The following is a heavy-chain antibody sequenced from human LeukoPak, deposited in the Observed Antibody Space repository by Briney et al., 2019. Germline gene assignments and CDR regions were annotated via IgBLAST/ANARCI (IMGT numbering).Heavy chain of an antibody. CDR3: AREGRPAVGTDWFDP. D-gene: IGHD6-13*01. CDR1: GFTFSTYS. V-gene: IGHV3-48*02. Sequence: GGSLRLSCAASGFTFSTYSMNWVRRAPGKGLEWVSYISSSSSTIYFAGSVKGRFTISRDNAENSLYLQMNSLRDEDTAVYYCAREGRPAVGTDWFDPWGQGTLVTVSS. CDR2: ISSSSSTI. J-gene: IGHJ5*02.